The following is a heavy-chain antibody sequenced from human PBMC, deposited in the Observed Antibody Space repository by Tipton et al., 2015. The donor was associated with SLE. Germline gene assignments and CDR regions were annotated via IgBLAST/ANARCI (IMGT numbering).Heavy chain of an antibody. CDR3: AKDGAGTYFQH. Sequence: SLRLSCAASGFTFSSYAMSWVRQAPGKGLEWVSVIYSGGSTYYADSVKGRFTISRDNSKNTLYLQMNSLRAEDTAVYYCAKDGAGTYFQHWGQGTLVTGSS. CDR1: GFTFSSYA. CDR2: IYSGGST. J-gene: IGHJ1*01. D-gene: IGHD6-13*01. V-gene: IGHV3-23*03.